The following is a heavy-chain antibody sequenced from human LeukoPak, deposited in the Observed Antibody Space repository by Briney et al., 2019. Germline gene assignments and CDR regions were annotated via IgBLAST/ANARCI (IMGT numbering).Heavy chain of an antibody. D-gene: IGHD1-26*01. J-gene: IGHJ4*02. CDR2: ISWDGVST. V-gene: IGHV3-43*01. CDR3: AKATRGDGSYLIDY. Sequence: GGSLRLSGAASGFTFGDYTMHWVRQTPAKGLEWVSVISWDGVSTYYADSMKGRFTISRDNSKNSLFLRMNSLRTADTALYYCAKATRGDGSYLIDYWGQGTLVTVSS. CDR1: GFTFGDYT.